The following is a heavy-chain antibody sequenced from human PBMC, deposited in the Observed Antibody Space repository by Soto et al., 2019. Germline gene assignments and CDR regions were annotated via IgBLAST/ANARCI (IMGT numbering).Heavy chain of an antibody. D-gene: IGHD2-8*02. J-gene: IGHJ5*02. CDR1: GDNFINYW. CDR2: IHFADSDT. Sequence: PGESLKISCTGSGDNFINYWIGWVRQMPGKGLEWMGFIHFADSDTRYSPSFQGQVTISADKSISTASLQWSSLKASDTAMFYCASARHGTAYWHLWGQGTLVTVSS. V-gene: IGHV5-51*01. CDR3: ASARHGTAYWHL.